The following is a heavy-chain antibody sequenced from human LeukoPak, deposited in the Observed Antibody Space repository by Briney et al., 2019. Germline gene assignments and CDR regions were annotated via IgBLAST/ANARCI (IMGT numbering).Heavy chain of an antibody. Sequence: SVKVSCKASGGTLSSYAISWVRQAPGQGLEWMGRIIPILGIANYAQKFQGRVTITADKSTSTAYMELSSPRSEDTAVYYCARAPYYYDSSGYSDYWGQGTLVTVSS. CDR1: GGTLSSYA. V-gene: IGHV1-69*04. J-gene: IGHJ4*02. CDR2: IIPILGIA. CDR3: ARAPYYYDSSGYSDY. D-gene: IGHD3-22*01.